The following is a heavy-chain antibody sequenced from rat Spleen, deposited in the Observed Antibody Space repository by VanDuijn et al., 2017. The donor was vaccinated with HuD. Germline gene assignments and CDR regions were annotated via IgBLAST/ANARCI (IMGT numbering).Heavy chain of an antibody. V-gene: IGHV2-72*01. CDR1: GFSLTTNG. D-gene: IGHD5-1*01. CDR2: IWPSGST. CDR3: ARHPWGGAPYY. J-gene: IGHJ2*01. Sequence: QVQLKESGPGLMQSSETLSLTCTVSGFSLTTNGVGWLRQPLGRGLMWMGTIWPSGSTNYNLAVQSRLSISRDTSKSQVFLKRDRLQPEDTGTYYWARHPWGGAPYYWGQGVMVTVSS.